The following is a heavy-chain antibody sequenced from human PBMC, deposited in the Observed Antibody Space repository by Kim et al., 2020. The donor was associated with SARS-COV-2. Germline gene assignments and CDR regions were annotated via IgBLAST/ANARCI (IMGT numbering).Heavy chain of an antibody. D-gene: IGHD4-17*01. CDR2: IGTAGDT. CDR3: ARSGRQYGGDAFDI. CDR1: GFTFSSYD. V-gene: IGHV3-13*01. J-gene: IGHJ3*02. Sequence: GGSLRLSCAASGFTFSSYDMHWVRQATGKGLEWVSAIGTAGDTYYPGSVKGRFTISRENAKNSLYLQMNSLRAGDTAVYYCARSGRQYGGDAFDIWGQGTMVTVSS.